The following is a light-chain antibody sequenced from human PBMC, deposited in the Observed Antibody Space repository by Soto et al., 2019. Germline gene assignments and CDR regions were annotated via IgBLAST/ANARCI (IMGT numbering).Light chain of an antibody. CDR1: KLGDQY. Sequence: SYELTQPPSVSVSPGQTASITCSGDKLGDQYACWYQQKPGQSPVLVIYQDSKRPSGIPERFSGSNSGNTATLTISGTQAMDEADYYCQSWDSSTAVVFGGVTQLTVL. J-gene: IGLJ2*01. CDR3: QSWDSSTAVV. CDR2: QDS. V-gene: IGLV3-1*01.